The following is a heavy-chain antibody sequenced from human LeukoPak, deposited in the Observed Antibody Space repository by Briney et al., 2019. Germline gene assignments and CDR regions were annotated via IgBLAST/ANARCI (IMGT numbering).Heavy chain of an antibody. V-gene: IGHV4-38-2*01. Sequence: PSETLSLTCAVSGYSISSGYYWGWIRQLPGKGLEWIGSIYHSGSTYYNPSLKSRVTISVDTSKNQFSLKLSSVTAADTAVYYCASKAVAGKNWFDPWGQGTLVTVSS. CDR3: ASKAVAGKNWFDP. CDR2: IYHSGST. D-gene: IGHD6-19*01. J-gene: IGHJ5*02. CDR1: GYSISSGYY.